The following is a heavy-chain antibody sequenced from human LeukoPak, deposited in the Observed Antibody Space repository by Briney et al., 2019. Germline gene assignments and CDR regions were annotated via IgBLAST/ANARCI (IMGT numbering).Heavy chain of an antibody. J-gene: IGHJ4*02. V-gene: IGHV1-69*05. D-gene: IGHD5-12*01. CDR2: IIPIFGTA. CDR3: AYTERGYSGYGIDY. Sequence: SVKVSCKASGGTFSSYAISWVRQAPGQGLEWMGRIIPIFGTANYAQKFQGRVTITTDESTSTAYMELSSLRSEGTAVYYCAYTERGYSGYGIDYWGQGTLVTVSS. CDR1: GGTFSSYA.